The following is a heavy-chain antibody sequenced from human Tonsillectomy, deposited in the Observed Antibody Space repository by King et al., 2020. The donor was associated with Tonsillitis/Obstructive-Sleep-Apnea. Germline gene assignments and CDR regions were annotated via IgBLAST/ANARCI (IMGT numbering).Heavy chain of an antibody. V-gene: IGHV3-21*01. D-gene: IGHD2-21*02. J-gene: IGHJ4*02. Sequence: QLVQSGGGLVKPGGSLRLSCAASGFTFSSYSMNWVRQAPGKGLEWVSSISSSSSYIYYADSVKGRFTISRDNAKNSLYLQMNSLRAEDTAVYYCARVLIDGDYEPAYWGQGTLVTVSS. CDR3: ARVLIDGDYEPAY. CDR1: GFTFSSYS. CDR2: ISSSSSYI.